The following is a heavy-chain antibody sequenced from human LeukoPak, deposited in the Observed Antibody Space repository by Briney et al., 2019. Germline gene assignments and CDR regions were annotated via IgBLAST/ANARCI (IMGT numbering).Heavy chain of an antibody. V-gene: IGHV4-38-2*02. D-gene: IGHD4-17*01. CDR2: IYQSETA. CDR1: GYSISSGYF. J-gene: IGHJ4*01. Sequence: MPSETLSLTCTVSGYSISSGYFWGWMRQPPGKGLEWIGSIYQSETAHYNPSLKSRVTISVDTSKNQFSLKLTSVTAADTAVYYCARAPGTTFDYWGHGNMVTVSS. CDR3: ARAPGTTFDY.